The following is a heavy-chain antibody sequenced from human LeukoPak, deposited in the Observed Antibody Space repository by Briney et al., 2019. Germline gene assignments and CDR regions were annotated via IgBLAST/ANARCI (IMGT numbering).Heavy chain of an antibody. CDR3: ARDQGYCTNGVCYHDAFDI. CDR1: GFTFTSVS. Sequence: PGGSLRLSCAASGFTFTSVSMHWFRQAPGRGLVWISRISTDGAVTGYADSVKGRFTISRDNAKNSLYLQMNSVRAEDTAVYYCARDQGYCTNGVCYHDAFDIWGQGTMVTVSS. V-gene: IGHV3-74*01. J-gene: IGHJ3*02. CDR2: ISTDGAVT. D-gene: IGHD2-8*01.